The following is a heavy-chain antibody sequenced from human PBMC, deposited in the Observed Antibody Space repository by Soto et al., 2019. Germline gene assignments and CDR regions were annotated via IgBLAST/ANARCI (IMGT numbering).Heavy chain of an antibody. CDR1: GFTFIIYG. CDR3: AKASAPGGTYFPLWF. CDR2: ISGSGGST. Sequence: GGSLILSCAASGFTFIIYGMSWVRQAPGKGLEWVSSISGSGGSTYYADSVKGRFTISRDNSKNTLYLQMNSLRAEDTAVYYCAKASAPGGTYFPLWFWGQGNLVTVSS. J-gene: IGHJ4*02. V-gene: IGHV3-23*01. D-gene: IGHD1-26*01.